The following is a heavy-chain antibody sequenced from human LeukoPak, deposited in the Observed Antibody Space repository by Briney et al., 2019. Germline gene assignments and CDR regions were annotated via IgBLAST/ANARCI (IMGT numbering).Heavy chain of an antibody. J-gene: IGHJ4*02. CDR2: IYHSGST. D-gene: IGHD1-7*01. CDR1: GYSISSGYY. CDR3: ARGPNWTYHY. V-gene: IGHV4-38-2*02. Sequence: SETLSLTCTVSGYSISSGYYWGWIRQPPGKGLEWIGSIYHSGSTYYNPSLKSRVTISVDTSKNQFSLKLSSVTAADTAVYYCARGPNWTYHYWGQGTLVTVSS.